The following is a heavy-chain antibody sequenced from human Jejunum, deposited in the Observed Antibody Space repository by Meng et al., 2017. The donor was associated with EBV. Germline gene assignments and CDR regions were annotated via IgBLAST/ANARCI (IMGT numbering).Heavy chain of an antibody. V-gene: IGHV3-21*02. CDR2: ISSGSSFI. D-gene: IGHD3-16*02. CDR1: GFTFSSYS. CDR3: VRDSSFNVH. J-gene: IGHJ4*02. Sequence: VQLVESVGGLVKPGGSLRLSCAASGFTFSSYSMNWVRQAPGKGLEWVSYISSGSSFIYYADSVKGRFTISRDDAKNSLSLQMNNLGADDTAVYYCVRDSSFNVHWGQGTLVTVSS.